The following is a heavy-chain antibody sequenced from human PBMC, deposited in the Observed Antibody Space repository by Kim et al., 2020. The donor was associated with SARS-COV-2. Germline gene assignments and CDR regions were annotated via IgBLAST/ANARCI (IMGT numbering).Heavy chain of an antibody. V-gene: IGHV3-11*01. CDR3: AGGIAAAGYYYYYYGMDV. Sequence: GGSLRLSCAASGFTFSDYYMSWIRQAPGKGLEWVSYISSSGSTIYYADSVKGRFTISRDNAKNSLYLQMNSLRAEDTAVYYCAGGIAAAGYYYYYYGMDVWGQGTTVTVSS. D-gene: IGHD6-13*01. CDR1: GFTFSDYY. J-gene: IGHJ6*02. CDR2: ISSSGSTI.